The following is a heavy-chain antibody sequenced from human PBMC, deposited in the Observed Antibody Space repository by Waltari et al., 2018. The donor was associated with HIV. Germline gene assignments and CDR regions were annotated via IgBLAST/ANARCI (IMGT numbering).Heavy chain of an antibody. CDR3: AKSRPGAVFGDN. V-gene: IGHV1-8*01. D-gene: IGHD3-3*01. Sequence: QVQLVQSGAEVKQPGASVRVSCKTSGYDFSTFDINWVRQAAGQGLEWMGWRSPNSGKTGYAQRFKGRGIMTRDTSIDTAYMELSSLTSHDTAVYYCAKSRPGAVFGDNWGQGTLVAVSS. CDR2: RSPNSGKT. CDR1: GYDFSTFD. J-gene: IGHJ4*02.